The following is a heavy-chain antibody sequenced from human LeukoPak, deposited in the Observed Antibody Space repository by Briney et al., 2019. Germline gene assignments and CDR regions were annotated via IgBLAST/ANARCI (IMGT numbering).Heavy chain of an antibody. D-gene: IGHD3/OR15-3a*01. V-gene: IGHV3-53*01. CDR2: ISYSGTP. Sequence: GGSLRLSCAASGFPVTNTYMTWVRQAPGKGLEWVSVISYSGTPNYADSVKGRFTISRDNSKNTLYLQMNSLRAEDTAVYYCAKDQAWTDYFDYWGQGTLVTVSS. CDR3: AKDQAWTDYFDY. J-gene: IGHJ4*02. CDR1: GFPVTNTY.